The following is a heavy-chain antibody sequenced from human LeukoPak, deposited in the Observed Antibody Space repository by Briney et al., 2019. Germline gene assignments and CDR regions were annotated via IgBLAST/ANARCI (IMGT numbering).Heavy chain of an antibody. D-gene: IGHD5-12*01. CDR3: AKVRGYSGYGYFDY. CDR1: GFTFSGYA. V-gene: IGHV3-23*01. CDR2: ISGSGDST. Sequence: GGSLRLSCAASGFTFSGYAMSWVRRAPGKGLEWVSVISGSGDSTYYADPVKGRFTISRDNSKNTLYLQMKSLRVEDTAVYYCAKVRGYSGYGYFDYWGQGTLVTVSS. J-gene: IGHJ4*02.